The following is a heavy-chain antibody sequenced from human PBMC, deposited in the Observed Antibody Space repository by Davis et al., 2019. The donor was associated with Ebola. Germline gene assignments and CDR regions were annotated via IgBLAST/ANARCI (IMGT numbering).Heavy chain of an antibody. J-gene: IGHJ4*02. CDR1: GFTFSSYW. V-gene: IGHV3-7*01. Sequence: GESLKISCAASGFTFSSYWMSWVHQAPGKGLEWVANIKQDGSEKYYVDSVKGRFTISGDNAEKSLYLQMNSLRVEDTAVYYCARWRNSTGRFDCWGQGTPVTVFS. D-gene: IGHD1-1*01. CDR3: ARWRNSTGRFDC. CDR2: IKQDGSEK.